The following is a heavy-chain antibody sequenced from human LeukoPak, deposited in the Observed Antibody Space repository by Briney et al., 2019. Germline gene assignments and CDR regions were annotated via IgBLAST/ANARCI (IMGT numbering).Heavy chain of an antibody. D-gene: IGHD3-10*01. V-gene: IGHV4-59*08. CDR1: GGSISSHY. CDR3: ARHATGSYSVPWLDP. Sequence: SETLSLTCTVSGGSISSHYWSWLRQPPGKGLEWIGYVSDSGNTVYNPSLKSRVTILRDTSKTQFSLRLSSVTAADTAGYYCARHATGSYSVPWLDPWGQGTLVTVSS. J-gene: IGHJ5*02. CDR2: VSDSGNT.